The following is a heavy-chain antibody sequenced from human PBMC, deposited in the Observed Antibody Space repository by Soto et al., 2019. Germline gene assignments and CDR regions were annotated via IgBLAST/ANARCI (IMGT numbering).Heavy chain of an antibody. V-gene: IGHV1-18*01. CDR2: ISAYNGNT. J-gene: IGHJ6*02. D-gene: IGHD3-9*01. CDR3: ARSSYDILTGDVYWGMDV. Sequence: QVQLVQSGAEVKKPGASVKVSCKASGYTFTSYGISWVRQAPGQGLEWMGWISAYNGNTNYAQKLQGRVTMTTDTSTSTDYMELRSLRSDDTAVYYCARSSYDILTGDVYWGMDVWGQGTTVTVSS. CDR1: GYTFTSYG.